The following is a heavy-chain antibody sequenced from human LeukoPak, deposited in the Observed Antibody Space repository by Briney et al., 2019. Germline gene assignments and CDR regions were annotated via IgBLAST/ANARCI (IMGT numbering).Heavy chain of an antibody. CDR3: ATDYSNFYGMDV. CDR1: GGSFNSGSYF. Sequence: SETLSLTCTVSGGSFNSGSYFWSWIRQPPGKGLEWIGYIQNSARTNYNPSLESRVTISVDSSKDQFSLRLSTVTAADTAVYYCATDYSNFYGMDVWGQGTTVTVSS. V-gene: IGHV4-61*01. CDR2: IQNSART. J-gene: IGHJ6*02. D-gene: IGHD4-11*01.